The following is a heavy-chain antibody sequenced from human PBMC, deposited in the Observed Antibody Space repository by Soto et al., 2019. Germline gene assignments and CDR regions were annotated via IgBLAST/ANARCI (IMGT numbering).Heavy chain of an antibody. Sequence: SETLSLTCTVSGGSISSYYWSWIRQPPGKGLEWIGYIYYSGSTNYNPSLKSRVTISVDTSKNQFSLKLSSVTAADTAVYYCARGYCSSTSCYTYKRFDPWGQGTLVTVSS. CDR2: IYYSGST. V-gene: IGHV4-59*01. J-gene: IGHJ5*02. CDR3: ARGYCSSTSCYTYKRFDP. D-gene: IGHD2-2*02. CDR1: GGSISSYY.